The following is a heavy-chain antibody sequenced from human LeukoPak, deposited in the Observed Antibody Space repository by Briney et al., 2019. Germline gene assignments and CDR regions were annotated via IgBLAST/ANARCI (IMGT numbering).Heavy chain of an antibody. V-gene: IGHV1-2*02. CDR3: ARGRVINDFWSGYYSDY. D-gene: IGHD3-3*01. CDR2: INPNSGGT. CDR1: GHTFTGYY. Sequence: GASVKVSCKASGHTFTGYYMHWVRQAPGQGLEWMGWINPNSGGTNYAQKFQGRVTMTRDTSISTAYMELSRLRSDDTAVYYCARGRVINDFWSGYYSDYWGQGTLVTVSS. J-gene: IGHJ4*02.